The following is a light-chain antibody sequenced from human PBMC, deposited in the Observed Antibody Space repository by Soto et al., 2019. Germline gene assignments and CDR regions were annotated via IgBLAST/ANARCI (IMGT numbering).Light chain of an antibody. CDR3: QKYNNWPWT. Sequence: EIVMTPSPATLSVSPVERATLSCMASQSVSSNLAWYQQKPGQAPRLLIYGASTRATGIPARFSGSGSGTEFTLTISSLQSEDFAVYYCQKYNNWPWTCGQGTKGDIK. V-gene: IGKV3-15*01. CDR1: QSVSSN. CDR2: GAS. J-gene: IGKJ1*01.